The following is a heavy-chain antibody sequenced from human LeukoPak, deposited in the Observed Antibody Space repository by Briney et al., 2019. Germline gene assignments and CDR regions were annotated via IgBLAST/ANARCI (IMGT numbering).Heavy chain of an antibody. D-gene: IGHD4-17*01. CDR3: ARDDYGGVDY. CDR2: ISSSSTYI. CDR1: GFTFSSYE. J-gene: IGHJ4*02. Sequence: GGSLRLSCAASGFTFSSYEMNWVRQAPGKGLEWVSSISSSSTYIYYADSVKGRFTISRDNAKNSLYLQMNSLRAEDTAVYYCARDDYGGVDYWGQGTLVTVSS. V-gene: IGHV3-21*01.